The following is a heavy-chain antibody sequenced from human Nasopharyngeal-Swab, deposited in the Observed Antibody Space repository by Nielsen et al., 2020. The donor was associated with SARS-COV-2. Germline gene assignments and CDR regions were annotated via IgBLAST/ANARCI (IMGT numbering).Heavy chain of an antibody. Sequence: GESLKISCAVSEFTFSDYGMHWVRQAPGKGPAWVSRIENDGETNYADSVKGRFTISRDNAKNSVYLQMNSLRAEDSAVYYCARGGDTTDYYEPFDSWGQGTLVTVSS. V-gene: IGHV3-74*01. CDR1: EFTFSDYG. D-gene: IGHD3-22*01. J-gene: IGHJ4*02. CDR3: ARGGDTTDYYEPFDS. CDR2: IENDGET.